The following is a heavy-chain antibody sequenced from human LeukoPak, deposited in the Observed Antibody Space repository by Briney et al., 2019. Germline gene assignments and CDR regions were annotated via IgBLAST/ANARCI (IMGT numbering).Heavy chain of an antibody. CDR2: INHSGST. J-gene: IGHJ1*01. CDR1: GGSFSGYY. V-gene: IGHV4-34*01. Sequence: SETLSLTCAVYGGSFSGYYWSWIRQPPGKGLEWIGEINHSGSTNYNPSLKSRVTISVDTSKSQFSLKLSSVTAADTAVYYCARGSVRSYFQHWGQGTLVTVSS. CDR3: ARGSVRSYFQH. D-gene: IGHD3-3*01.